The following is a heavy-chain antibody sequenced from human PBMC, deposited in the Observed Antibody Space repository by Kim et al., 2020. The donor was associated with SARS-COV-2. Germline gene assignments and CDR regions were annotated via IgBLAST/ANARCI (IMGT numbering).Heavy chain of an antibody. Sequence: GESLKISCKGPGYSFTSYWISWVRQMPGKGLEWMGRIDPSDSYTNYSPSFQGHVTISADKSISTAYLQWSSLKASDTAMYYCARRITMVRGAPDYYYGMDVWGQGTTVTVSS. CDR1: GYSFTSYW. CDR3: ARRITMVRGAPDYYYGMDV. CDR2: IDPSDSYT. D-gene: IGHD3-10*01. J-gene: IGHJ6*02. V-gene: IGHV5-10-1*01.